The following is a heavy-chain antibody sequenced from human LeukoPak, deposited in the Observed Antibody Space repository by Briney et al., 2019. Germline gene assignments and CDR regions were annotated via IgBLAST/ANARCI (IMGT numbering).Heavy chain of an antibody. D-gene: IGHD3-16*02. CDR2: INHSGST. V-gene: IGHV4-34*01. CDR1: GGSFSGYY. J-gene: IGHJ4*02. CDR3: ARVGTYDYVWGSYRSNLDY. Sequence: WETLALTCAVYGGSFSGYYWSWIRQPPGKGLEWVGEINHSGSTNYNPSLKSRVTISVDTSKNQFSLKLSSVTAADTAMYYCARVGTYDYVWGSYRSNLDYWGQGTLVTVSS.